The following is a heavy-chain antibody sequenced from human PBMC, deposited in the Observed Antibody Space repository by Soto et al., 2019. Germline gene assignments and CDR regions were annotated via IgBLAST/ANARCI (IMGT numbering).Heavy chain of an antibody. Sequence: ASVKVSCKASGNTFRNYAIHWVRQAPGQSLEWMGWIQGGNDNTYYSQRFQGRLTFTRDTSPGTTYMELSSLRAEDTAVYYCARGPPGWLQPLDYWGQGTLVTVSS. CDR3: ARGPPGWLQPLDY. CDR2: IQGGNDNT. D-gene: IGHD5-12*01. CDR1: GNTFRNYA. V-gene: IGHV1-3*01. J-gene: IGHJ4*02.